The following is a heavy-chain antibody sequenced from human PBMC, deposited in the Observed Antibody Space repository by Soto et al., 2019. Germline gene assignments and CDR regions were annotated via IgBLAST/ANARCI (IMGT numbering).Heavy chain of an antibody. D-gene: IGHD1-26*01. V-gene: IGHV3-30*18. CDR2: ISYDGSNK. Sequence: GESLKISCAASGFTFSSYGMHWVRQAPGKGLEWVAVISYDGSNKYYADSVKGRFTISRDNSKNTLYLQMNSLRAEDTAVYYCAKDTGISGSYYPHPTLYYYYGMDVWGQGTTVTVSS. CDR1: GFTFSSYG. J-gene: IGHJ6*02. CDR3: AKDTGISGSYYPHPTLYYYYGMDV.